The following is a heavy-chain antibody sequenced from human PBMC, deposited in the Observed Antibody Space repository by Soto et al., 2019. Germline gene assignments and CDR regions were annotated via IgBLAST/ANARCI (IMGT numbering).Heavy chain of an antibody. V-gene: IGHV1-8*01. D-gene: IGHD1-26*01. Sequence: QVQLVQSGAEVKKPGASVKVSCKASGYTFTSYDINRVGQATGQGLEWMGWMNPNSDNTGYAQKFQGRATMTRNTSISTADMELSSLRSEDTAVYYCARETSGSYRLDYWGPGTLVTVSS. CDR1: GYTFTSYD. J-gene: IGHJ4*02. CDR3: ARETSGSYRLDY. CDR2: MNPNSDNT.